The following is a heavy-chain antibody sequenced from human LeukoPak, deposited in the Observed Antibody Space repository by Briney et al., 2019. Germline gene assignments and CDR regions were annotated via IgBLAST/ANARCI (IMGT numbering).Heavy chain of an antibody. CDR1: GFTFNRYA. CDR3: AKDEGGITMIEPNYYFDY. Sequence: GGSLRLSCAASGFTFNRYAMHWVRQAPGKGLEWVAFIRYDGSNKYYADSVKGRFTISRDNSKNTLYLQMNSLRAEDTAVYYCAKDEGGITMIEPNYYFDYWGQGTLVTVSS. V-gene: IGHV3-30*02. J-gene: IGHJ4*02. D-gene: IGHD3-22*01. CDR2: IRYDGSNK.